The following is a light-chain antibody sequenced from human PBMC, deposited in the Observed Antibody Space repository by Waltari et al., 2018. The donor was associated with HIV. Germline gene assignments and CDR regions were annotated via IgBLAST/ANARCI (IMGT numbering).Light chain of an antibody. CDR3: ASWDDSLNAFV. J-gene: IGLJ1*01. V-gene: IGLV1-47*01. CDR1: NSNIESNY. Sequence: QSVLTQPPSASATPGQRITISCSGGNSNIESNYVYWYQQLPGTAPKVFIYRNSLRPSGVPDRFSGSKSGTSASLIISGLRSGDEADYYCASWDDSLNAFVFGTGTKVTVL. CDR2: RNS.